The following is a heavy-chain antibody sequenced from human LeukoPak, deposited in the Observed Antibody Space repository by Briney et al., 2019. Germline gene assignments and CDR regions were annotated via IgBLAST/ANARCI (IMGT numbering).Heavy chain of an antibody. J-gene: IGHJ4*02. D-gene: IGHD3-22*01. Sequence: PGGSLRLSCAASGFTFSDSAVHWVRQASGKGLEWIGRNRSKTNSYATAYAASVKGRFTISRDDSKNTAYLQMNSLKTEDTAVYYCTRINYDSSDYPHPFDYWGRGTLVTVSS. V-gene: IGHV3-73*01. CDR3: TRINYDSSDYPHPFDY. CDR2: NRSKTNSYAT. CDR1: GFTFSDSA.